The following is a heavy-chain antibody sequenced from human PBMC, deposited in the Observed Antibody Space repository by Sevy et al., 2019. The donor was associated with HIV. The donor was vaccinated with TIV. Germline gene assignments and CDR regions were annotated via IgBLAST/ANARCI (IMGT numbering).Heavy chain of an antibody. CDR2: IWYDGSNK. D-gene: IGHD6-19*01. J-gene: IGHJ4*02. CDR1: GFTFSSYG. V-gene: IGHV3-33*01. CDR3: ARESVPGSVAGTGGGFEY. Sequence: VGSLRLSCAASGFTFSSYGMHWVRQAPGKGLEWVAVIWYDGSNKYYADSVKGRFTISRDNSKNTLYLQMNSLRAEDTAVYYCARESVPGSVAGTGGGFEYWGQGTLVTVSS.